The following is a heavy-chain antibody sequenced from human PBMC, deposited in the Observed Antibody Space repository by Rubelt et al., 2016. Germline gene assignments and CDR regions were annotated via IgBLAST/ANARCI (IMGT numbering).Heavy chain of an antibody. CDR3: ARDLSRGSYYPYYYYVMDV. CDR1: GFTFSSYG. J-gene: IGHJ6*02. V-gene: IGHV3-30*03. D-gene: IGHD1-26*01. CDR2: ISYDGSNK. Sequence: GFTFSSYGMHWVRQAPGKGLEWVAVISYDGSNKYYADSVKGRFTISRDNSKNTLYLQMNSLRAEDTAVYYCARDLSRGSYYPYYYYVMDVWGRGTTVTVSS.